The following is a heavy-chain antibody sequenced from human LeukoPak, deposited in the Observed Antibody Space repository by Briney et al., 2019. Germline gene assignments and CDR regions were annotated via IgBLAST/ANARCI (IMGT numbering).Heavy chain of an antibody. CDR2: IYYSGST. Sequence: SETLSLTCTVSGGSISSYYWSWIRQPPGKGLEWIGYIYYSGSTNYNPSLKSRVTISVDTSKNQFSLKLSSVTAADTAVYYCAREYYDFWSGRSAFDIWGQGTMVTVSS. CDR3: AREYYDFWSGRSAFDI. CDR1: GGSISSYY. V-gene: IGHV4-59*01. J-gene: IGHJ3*02. D-gene: IGHD3-3*01.